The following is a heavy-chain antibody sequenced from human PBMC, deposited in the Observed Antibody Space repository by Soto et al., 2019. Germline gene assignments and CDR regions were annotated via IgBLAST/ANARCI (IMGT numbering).Heavy chain of an antibody. CDR1: GGSISSSSYY. D-gene: IGHD4-17*01. Sequence: PSETLSLTCTVSGGSISSSSYYWGWIRQPPGKGLEWIGSIYYSGSTYYNPSLKSRVTISVDTSKNQFSLKLTSVTAADTAVYYCARRTVGWNFDLWGRGTLVTVSS. CDR2: IYYSGST. CDR3: ARRTVGWNFDL. V-gene: IGHV4-39*01. J-gene: IGHJ2*01.